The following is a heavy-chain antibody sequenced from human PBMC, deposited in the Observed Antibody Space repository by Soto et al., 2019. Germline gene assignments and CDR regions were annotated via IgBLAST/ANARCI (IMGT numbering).Heavy chain of an antibody. J-gene: IGHJ4*02. CDR3: AKVTYYYDTSVYYHFDY. D-gene: IGHD3-22*01. CDR2: ISGSGGGST. V-gene: IGHV3-23*01. Sequence: GSLRLSCVASGFTFSSYALSWVRQAPGKGLEWVSTISGSGGGSTYYADSVKGRFTISGDNSKNTLYLQMNSLRAEDTAVYYCAKVTYYYDTSVYYHFDYWGQGNQVTVSS. CDR1: GFTFSSYA.